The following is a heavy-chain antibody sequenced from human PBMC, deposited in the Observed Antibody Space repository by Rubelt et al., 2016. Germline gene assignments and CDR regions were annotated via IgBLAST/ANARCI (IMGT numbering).Heavy chain of an antibody. CDR2: IWYGGSNK. Sequence: GKGLEWVAVIWYGGSNKYYADSVKGRFTISRDNSKNTLYLQMNSLRAEDTAVYYCASSIAARPYYFDYWGQGIPVTVSS. J-gene: IGHJ4*02. CDR3: ASSIAARPYYFDY. V-gene: IGHV3-33*01. D-gene: IGHD6-6*01.